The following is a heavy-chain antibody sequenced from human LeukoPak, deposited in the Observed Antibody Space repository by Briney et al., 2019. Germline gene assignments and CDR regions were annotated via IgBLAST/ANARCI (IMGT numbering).Heavy chain of an antibody. D-gene: IGHD2-2*01. J-gene: IGHJ4*02. CDR1: GGSFSGYY. V-gene: IGHV4-34*01. CDR2: INHSGST. Sequence: SETLSLTCAAYGGSFSGYYWSWIRQPPGKGLEWIGEINHSGSTNYNPSLKSRVTISVDTSKNQFSLKLSSVTAADTAVYYCARGHIVVVPAAKPFDYWGQGTLVTVSS. CDR3: ARGHIVVVPAAKPFDY.